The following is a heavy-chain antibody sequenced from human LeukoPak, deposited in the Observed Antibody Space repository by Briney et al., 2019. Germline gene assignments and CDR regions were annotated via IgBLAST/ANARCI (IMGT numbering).Heavy chain of an antibody. D-gene: IGHD2-21*02. V-gene: IGHV3-13*01. CDR1: GFTFSSYD. Sequence: GGSLRLSCAASGFTFSSYDMHWVRQATGKGLEWVSAIGTAGDTYYPGSVKGRFTISRENAKNSLYLQMNSLRAGDTAVYYCARSDGYYYMDVWGKGTTVTVSS. J-gene: IGHJ6*03. CDR2: IGTAGDT. CDR3: ARSDGYYYMDV.